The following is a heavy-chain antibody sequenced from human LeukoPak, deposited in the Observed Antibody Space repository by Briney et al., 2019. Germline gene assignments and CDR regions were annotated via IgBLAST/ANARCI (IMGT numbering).Heavy chain of an antibody. D-gene: IGHD2-21*02. J-gene: IGHJ2*01. Sequence: SETLSLTCAVYGGSFSGYYWSWIRQPPGKGLEWIGEINHSGSTNYNPSLKSRVTISVDTSKNQFSLKLSSVTAADTAVYYCASTSIAGYCGGDCYLPGLGSCKGCFDLWGRGTLVTVSS. CDR3: ASTSIAGYCGGDCYLPGLGSCKGCFDL. CDR2: INHSGST. V-gene: IGHV4-34*09. CDR1: GGSFSGYY.